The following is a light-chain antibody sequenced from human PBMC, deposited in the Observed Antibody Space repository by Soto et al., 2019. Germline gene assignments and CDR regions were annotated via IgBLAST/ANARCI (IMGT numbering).Light chain of an antibody. CDR3: LLSYSGARLVV. Sequence: QAVVTQEPSLTVSPGGTITLTCGSSTGAVTSGHYPYWFQQKPGQAPRTLIYDTSNKHSWTPARFSGSLLGGKAALTLSGAQPEDEAEYYCLLSYSGARLVVFGGRTQLTVL. CDR1: TGAVTSGHY. CDR2: DTS. V-gene: IGLV7-46*01. J-gene: IGLJ2*01.